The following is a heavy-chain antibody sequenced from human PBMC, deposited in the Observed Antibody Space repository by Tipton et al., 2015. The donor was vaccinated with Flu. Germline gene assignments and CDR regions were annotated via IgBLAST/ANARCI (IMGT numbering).Heavy chain of an antibody. Sequence: GLVKPSETLSLSCSVSGFSVSTSAYFWGWLRQSPGKGPEWIGSLYYSATTYSPSFQSRVSISADKSNNKLSLTLNSVTAADTAVYYCARDLDQWLPDHWGQGTLVTVSS. D-gene: IGHD6-19*01. V-gene: IGHV4-39*07. CDR3: ARDLDQWLPDH. J-gene: IGHJ4*02. CDR1: GFSVSTSAYF. CDR2: LYYSATT.